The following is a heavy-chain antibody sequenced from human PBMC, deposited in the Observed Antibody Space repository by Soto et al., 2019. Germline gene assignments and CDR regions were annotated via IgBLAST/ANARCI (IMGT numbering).Heavy chain of an antibody. CDR1: SFTFSSSA. Sequence: GGSLRLSCAAPSFTFSSSAMTWVRQAPGKGLEWVSTISGSGDDTYYADSVKGRFTISRDNSKNTLYLQMNSLRAEDTAVYYCAKDQRFGARRMTDYWGQGTLVTVSS. D-gene: IGHD3-10*01. CDR2: ISGSGDDT. CDR3: AKDQRFGARRMTDY. J-gene: IGHJ4*02. V-gene: IGHV3-23*01.